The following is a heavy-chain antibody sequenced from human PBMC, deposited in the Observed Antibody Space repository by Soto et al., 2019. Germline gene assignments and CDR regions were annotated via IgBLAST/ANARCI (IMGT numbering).Heavy chain of an antibody. Sequence: PSETLSLTCAVYGGSFSGYYWSWIRQPPGKGLEWIGEINHSGSTNYNPSLKSRVTISVDTSKNQFSLKLSSVTAADTAVYYCAIRPSRIYYYDSSGYPFDYWGQGTMVTVYS. CDR3: AIRPSRIYYYDSSGYPFDY. J-gene: IGHJ4*02. CDR2: INHSGST. CDR1: GGSFSGYY. D-gene: IGHD3-22*01. V-gene: IGHV4-34*01.